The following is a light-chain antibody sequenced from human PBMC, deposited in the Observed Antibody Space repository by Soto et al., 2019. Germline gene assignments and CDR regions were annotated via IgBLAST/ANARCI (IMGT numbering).Light chain of an antibody. CDR3: QQDKNWPLYT. Sequence: EIVMTQSPATLSVSPGERATLSCRASQSVNSNLAWYRQKPGQAPRLLIYGASTRATGIPDRLSGSGSGTEFTLTISSLQSEDFAVYYCQQDKNWPLYTFGQGTKLDIK. CDR1: QSVNSN. J-gene: IGKJ2*01. V-gene: IGKV3-15*01. CDR2: GAS.